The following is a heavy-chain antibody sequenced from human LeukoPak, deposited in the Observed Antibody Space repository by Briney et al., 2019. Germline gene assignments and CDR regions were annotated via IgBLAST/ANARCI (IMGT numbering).Heavy chain of an antibody. V-gene: IGHV3-74*01. CDR2: INSDGSDT. Sequence: PGGSLRLSCAASGFTFNSYWMHWVRQAPGKGLVWVSRINSDGSDTVYADSVKGRFTISRDNAKNTVYLHTNSLRAEDTAVYYCARRASSGWSPFDYWGQGTLVTVSS. CDR3: ARRASSGWSPFDY. D-gene: IGHD6-19*01. CDR1: GFTFNSYW. J-gene: IGHJ4*02.